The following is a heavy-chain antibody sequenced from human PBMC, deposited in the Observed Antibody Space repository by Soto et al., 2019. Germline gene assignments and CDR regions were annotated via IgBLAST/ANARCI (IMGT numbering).Heavy chain of an antibody. CDR1: GGSISSYY. CDR3: ARDDSSYFDY. Sequence: PSETLSLTCTVSGGSISSYYWSWIRQPPGKGLEWIGYIYYSGSTNYNPSLKSRVTISVDTSKNQFSLKLSSVTAADTAVYYCARDDSSYFDYWGQGTLVTVSS. V-gene: IGHV4-59*01. D-gene: IGHD6-13*01. J-gene: IGHJ4*02. CDR2: IYYSGST.